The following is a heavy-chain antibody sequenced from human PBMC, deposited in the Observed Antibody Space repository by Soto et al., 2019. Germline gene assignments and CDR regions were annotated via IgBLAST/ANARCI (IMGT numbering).Heavy chain of an antibody. CDR3: ARGRVTMVRGVTLYYYYYYGMDV. V-gene: IGHV4-34*01. CDR1: GGSFSCYY. Sequence: PSETLSLTCAVYGGSFSCYYWSWIRQPPGKGLEWIGEINHSGSTNYNPSLKSRVTISVDTSKNQFSLKLSSVTAADTAVYYCARGRVTMVRGVTLYYYYYYGMDVWGQGTTVTVSS. J-gene: IGHJ6*02. CDR2: INHSGST. D-gene: IGHD3-10*01.